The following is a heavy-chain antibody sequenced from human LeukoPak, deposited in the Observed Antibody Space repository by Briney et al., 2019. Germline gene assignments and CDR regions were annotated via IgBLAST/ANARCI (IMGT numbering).Heavy chain of an antibody. J-gene: IGHJ4*02. Sequence: GGSLRLSRATSGFTFSSYWMSWVRQAPGKGLEWVSAISGSGGSTYYADSVKGRFTISRDNSKNTLYLQMNSLRAEDTAVYYCASEIAAAGVFDYWGQGTLVTVSS. V-gene: IGHV3-23*01. CDR2: ISGSGGST. CDR1: GFTFSSYW. D-gene: IGHD6-13*01. CDR3: ASEIAAAGVFDY.